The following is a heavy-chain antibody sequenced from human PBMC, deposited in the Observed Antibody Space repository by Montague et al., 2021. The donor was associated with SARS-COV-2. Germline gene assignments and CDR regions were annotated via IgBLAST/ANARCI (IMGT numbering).Heavy chain of an antibody. CDR3: VTGSGYP. J-gene: IGHJ5*02. CDR1: GDSVISDNYY. D-gene: IGHD3-22*01. Sequence: SETLSLTCTITGDSVISDNYYWCLIRQPPGKLLEFIGFKYDSGSTYYHSSLHSRVTIIIDTSKNQSTLLLTSVTPADTAVYYCVTGSGYPWGQGTLVTVSS. CDR2: KYDSGST. V-gene: IGHV4-61*01.